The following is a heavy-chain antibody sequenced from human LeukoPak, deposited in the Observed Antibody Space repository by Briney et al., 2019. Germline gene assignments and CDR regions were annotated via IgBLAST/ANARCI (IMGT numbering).Heavy chain of an antibody. V-gene: IGHV4-31*01. CDR3: ARGISYFDY. Sequence: SETLSLTCNVSGGSISSGRYYWSWIRQPPGKGLEWIGYIYYTGSANYNPSLKSQLTISVDTSKNQFSLRLSSVTAADTGLYYWARGISYFDYWGQGTLVTVSS. J-gene: IGHJ4*02. CDR1: GGSISSGRYY. CDR2: IYYTGSA. D-gene: IGHD2/OR15-2a*01.